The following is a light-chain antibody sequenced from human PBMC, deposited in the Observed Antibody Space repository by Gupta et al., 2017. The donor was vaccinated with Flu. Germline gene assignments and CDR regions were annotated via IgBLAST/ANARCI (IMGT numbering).Light chain of an antibody. Sequence: PSFLSASVGDSVTITWRASKSISSYLNWYQQKPGKAPEFLMYDASSLQSGVPSRFTGSGSGTDFSLTISSLQPEDFATYYCQQSDRTPYTFGQGTKLEIK. CDR2: DAS. CDR3: QQSDRTPYT. J-gene: IGKJ2*01. CDR1: KSISSY. V-gene: IGKV1-39*01.